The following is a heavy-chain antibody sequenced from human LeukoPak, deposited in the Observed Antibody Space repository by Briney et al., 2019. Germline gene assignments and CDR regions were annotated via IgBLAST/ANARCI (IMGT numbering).Heavy chain of an antibody. CDR3: ARHCSGGSCWGFDY. J-gene: IGHJ4*02. V-gene: IGHV3-30*02. Sequence: GGSLRLSCAASGFTFSSYGMHWVRQAPGKGLEWVAFIRFDGSNKYYADSVKGRFTISRDNAKNSLYLQMNSLRAEDTAVYYCARHCSGGSCWGFDYWGQGTLVTVSS. CDR1: GFTFSSYG. D-gene: IGHD2-15*01. CDR2: IRFDGSNK.